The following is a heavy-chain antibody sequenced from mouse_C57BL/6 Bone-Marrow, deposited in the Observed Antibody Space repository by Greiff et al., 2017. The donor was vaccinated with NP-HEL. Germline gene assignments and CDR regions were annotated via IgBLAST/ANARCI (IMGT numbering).Heavy chain of an antibody. J-gene: IGHJ4*01. CDR2: ISSGSSTI. V-gene: IGHV5-17*01. CDR3: ARPVTTVVDAMDY. CDR1: GFTFSDYG. D-gene: IGHD1-1*01. Sequence: EVKLMESGGGLVKPGGSLKLSCAASGFTFSDYGMHWVRQAPEKGLEWVAYISSGSSTIYYAATVKGRFPISRDNAKNTLFLQMTSLRSEDTAMYYCARPVTTVVDAMDYWGQGTSVTVSS.